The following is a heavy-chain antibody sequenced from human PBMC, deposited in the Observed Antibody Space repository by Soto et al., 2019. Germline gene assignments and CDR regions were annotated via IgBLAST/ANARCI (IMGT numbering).Heavy chain of an antibody. CDR2: IYYSGNT. D-gene: IGHD3-16*02. J-gene: IGHJ4*02. V-gene: IGHV4-31*03. Sequence: SETLSLTCTVSGGSLSSGGYYWSWIRQHPGKGLEWIGYIYYSGNTYYNPSLNSRVTISVDTSKNEFSLKLSSVTAADTAVYYCATGADWGSYRLYYFNYWGQGTLVTVSS. CDR3: ATGADWGSYRLYYFNY. CDR1: GGSLSSGGYY.